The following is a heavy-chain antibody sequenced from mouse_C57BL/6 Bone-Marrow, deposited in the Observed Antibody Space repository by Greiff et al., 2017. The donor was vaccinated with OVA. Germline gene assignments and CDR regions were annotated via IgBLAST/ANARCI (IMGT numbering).Heavy chain of an antibody. CDR3: TTLYYDYDEAMDY. V-gene: IGHV14-4*01. CDR2: IDPENGDT. D-gene: IGHD2-4*01. CDR1: GFNIKDDY. J-gene: IGHJ4*01. Sequence: EVQLQQSGAELVRPGASVKLSCTASGFNIKDDYMHWVKQRPEQGLEWIGWIDPENGDTEYASKFQGKATITADTSSHPAYLQRSSLTSEDTAVYYCTTLYYDYDEAMDYWGQGTSVTVSS.